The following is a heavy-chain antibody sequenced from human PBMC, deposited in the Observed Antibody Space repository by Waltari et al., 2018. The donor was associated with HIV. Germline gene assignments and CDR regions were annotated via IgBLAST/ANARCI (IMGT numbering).Heavy chain of an antibody. CDR1: GFAFGKYN. CDR3: ARGLTIFGDVIPYYFDH. J-gene: IGHJ4*01. Sequence: VQLVESGGGLVKPGESLRLSCAGSGFAFGKYNLSWVRQAPGKGLEWISTISSTSGYIEYADSVKGRFTVSRDNAKKSLSLQMNSLRAEDAAVYYCARGLTIFGDVIPYYFDHWGQGSLVTVSS. V-gene: IGHV3-21*01. D-gene: IGHD3-3*01. CDR2: ISSTSGYI.